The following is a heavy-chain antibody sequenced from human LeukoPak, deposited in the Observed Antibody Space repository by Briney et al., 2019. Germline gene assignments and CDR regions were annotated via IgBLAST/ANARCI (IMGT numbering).Heavy chain of an antibody. CDR1: GFTFSSYG. Sequence: GGSLRLSCAASGFTFSSYGMHWVRQAPGKGLEWVAVIWYDGSNKYYADSVKGRFTISRDNSKNTLYLQMNSLRAEDTAVYYCARSTRTVAATGAFDIWGQGTMVTVSS. D-gene: IGHD4-23*01. V-gene: IGHV3-33*01. J-gene: IGHJ3*02. CDR2: IWYDGSNK. CDR3: ARSTRTVAATGAFDI.